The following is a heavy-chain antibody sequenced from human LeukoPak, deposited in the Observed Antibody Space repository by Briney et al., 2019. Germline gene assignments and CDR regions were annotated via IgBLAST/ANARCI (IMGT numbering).Heavy chain of an antibody. V-gene: IGHV3-48*01. Sequence: GGSLRLSCAASGFTFSSYSMNWVRQAPGKGLEWVSYISSSSSTIYYADSVKGRFTISRDNAKNSLYLQMNSLRAEDTAVYYCARDRGTMITSGGVIVIYYYGMDVWGQGTTVTVSS. CDR2: ISSSSSTI. D-gene: IGHD3-16*02. CDR3: ARDRGTMITSGGVIVIYYYGMDV. CDR1: GFTFSSYS. J-gene: IGHJ6*02.